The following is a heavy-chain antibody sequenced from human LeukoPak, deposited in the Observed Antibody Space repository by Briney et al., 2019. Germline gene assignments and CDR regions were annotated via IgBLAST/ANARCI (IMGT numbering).Heavy chain of an antibody. CDR1: GFTFSNYG. V-gene: IGHV3-30*18. J-gene: IGHJ4*02. Sequence: PGGSLRLSCAASGFTFSNYGMHWVRQAPGKGLEWVALISYDGSNKNHADSVKGRFRISRDNSKNTLYLQMNTLRAEDTAVYYCAKPTPLLSAAMAGSEYWGQGTLVTVSS. CDR3: AKPTPLLSAAMAGSEY. CDR2: ISYDGSNK. D-gene: IGHD2-2*01.